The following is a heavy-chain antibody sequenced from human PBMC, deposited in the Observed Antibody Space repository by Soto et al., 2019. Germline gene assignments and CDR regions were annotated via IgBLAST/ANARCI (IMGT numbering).Heavy chain of an antibody. V-gene: IGHV3-30*18. CDR2: ISYDGSNK. CDR1: GFTFSSYG. J-gene: IGHJ4*02. D-gene: IGHD6-13*01. Sequence: PGGSLRLSCAASGFTFSSYGMHWVRQAPGKGLEWVAVISYDGSNKYYADSVKGRFTISRDNSKNTLYLQMNSLRAEDTAVYYCAKGGIAAAGLFDYWGQGTLVTVSS. CDR3: AKGGIAAAGLFDY.